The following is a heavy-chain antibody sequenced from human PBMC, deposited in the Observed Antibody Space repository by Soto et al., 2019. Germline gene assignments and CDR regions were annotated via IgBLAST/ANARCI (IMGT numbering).Heavy chain of an antibody. V-gene: IGHV3-13*01. Sequence: GESLRLSCAASGFTFSSYDMHWVRQATGKGLEWVSAIGTAGDTYYPGSVKGRFTISRENAMNSLYLQMNSLKAEDTAVYYCARGGTVAAGPLYYYYYGMDVWGQGTTVTVSS. D-gene: IGHD6-19*01. CDR1: GFTFSSYD. CDR2: IGTAGDT. CDR3: ARGGTVAAGPLYYYYYGMDV. J-gene: IGHJ6*02.